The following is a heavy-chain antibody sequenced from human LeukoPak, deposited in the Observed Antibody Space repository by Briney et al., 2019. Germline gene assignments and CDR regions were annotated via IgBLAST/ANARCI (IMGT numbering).Heavy chain of an antibody. Sequence: PGGSLRLSCAASGFNLGNYWMHWVRQAPGKGLVWVSRIKGDGSHTIYADSVKGRFTISRDNAKNTLYLQMKSLRAEDTAVYYCVRDWDHFDFDSWGQGTLVTVSS. J-gene: IGHJ5*01. V-gene: IGHV3-74*01. D-gene: IGHD3-9*01. CDR3: VRDWDHFDFDS. CDR1: GFNLGNYW. CDR2: IKGDGSHT.